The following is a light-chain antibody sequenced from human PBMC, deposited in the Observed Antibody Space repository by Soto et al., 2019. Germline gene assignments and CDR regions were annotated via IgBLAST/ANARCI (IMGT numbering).Light chain of an antibody. V-gene: IGKV3-20*01. Sequence: EIVLTQSPGTLSLSPGERATLSCRASQSVSSSYLAWYQQKPGQAPRLLIYGASYRATGIPDRFSGSGSGTDFTLTISRLEPEDFAVYYCQQYNNWPPWTFGQGTKVDIK. CDR1: QSVSSSY. CDR3: QQYNNWPPWT. CDR2: GAS. J-gene: IGKJ1*01.